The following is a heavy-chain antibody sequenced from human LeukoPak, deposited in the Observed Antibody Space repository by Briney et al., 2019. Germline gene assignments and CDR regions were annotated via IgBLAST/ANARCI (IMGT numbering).Heavy chain of an antibody. Sequence: PSETLSLTCTVSGGSISSSSYYWGWIRQPPGKGLEWIVSIYYSGSTYYNPSLKSRVTISVDTSKNQFSLKLSSVTAADTAVYYCARQHLNYDFWSGYYGRMDAFDIWGQGTMVTVSS. V-gene: IGHV4-39*01. J-gene: IGHJ3*02. CDR3: ARQHLNYDFWSGYYGRMDAFDI. CDR1: GGSISSSSYY. D-gene: IGHD3-3*01. CDR2: IYYSGST.